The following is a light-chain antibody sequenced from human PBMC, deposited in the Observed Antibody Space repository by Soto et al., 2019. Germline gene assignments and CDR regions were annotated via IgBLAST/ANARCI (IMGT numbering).Light chain of an antibody. J-gene: IGKJ4*01. CDR3: QQYNNWPPLT. Sequence: EVIMTQSPATLSVSPGSRATLSCRASQYIASNLAWYRQKPGQAPRLLIYRASTRATGIPARISGSGSGTEFTLTISSLQSEDFAVYYCQQYNNWPPLTFGGGTKLEIK. CDR2: RAS. CDR1: QYIASN. V-gene: IGKV3-15*01.